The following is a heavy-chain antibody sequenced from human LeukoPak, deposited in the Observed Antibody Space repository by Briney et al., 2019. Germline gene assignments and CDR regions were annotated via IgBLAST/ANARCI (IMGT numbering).Heavy chain of an antibody. V-gene: IGHV3-30*02. D-gene: IGHD6-13*01. CDR3: AKDANYKYSSSWWPDY. J-gene: IGHJ4*02. CDR2: IRYDGHIK. Sequence: GGSLRLSCEPSGFTFTNYGMHWVRQAPGKGLEWVAFIRYDGHIKYYADSVEDRFTISRENSKNTLYLQMDSLRTEDTAVYYCAKDANYKYSSSWWPDYWGQGTLVTVSS. CDR1: GFTFTNYG.